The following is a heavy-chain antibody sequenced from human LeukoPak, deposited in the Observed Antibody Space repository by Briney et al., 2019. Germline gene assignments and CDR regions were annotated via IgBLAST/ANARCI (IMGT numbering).Heavy chain of an antibody. D-gene: IGHD5-12*01. Sequence: PGGSLRLSCAASGFTVSSNYMSWVRQAPGKGLEWVAFIRYDGSNKYYADSVKGRFTISRDNSENTLYLQMNSLRAEDTAVYYCARGPSGYHNTGGQGTLVTVSS. J-gene: IGHJ4*02. CDR1: GFTVSSNY. CDR2: IRYDGSNK. V-gene: IGHV3-30*02. CDR3: ARGPSGYHNT.